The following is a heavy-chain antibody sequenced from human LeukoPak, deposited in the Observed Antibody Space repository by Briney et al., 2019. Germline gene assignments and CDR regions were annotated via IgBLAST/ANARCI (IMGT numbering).Heavy chain of an antibody. J-gene: IGHJ4*02. Sequence: RASVKVSCKASGYTFTSYGISWVRQAPGQGLEWMGWISAYNGNTNYAQKLQGRVTMTTDTSTSTAYMELRSLRSDDTAVYYCARDPGCGGDCYDFDYWGQGTLVTVSS. V-gene: IGHV1-18*01. CDR2: ISAYNGNT. D-gene: IGHD2-21*02. CDR3: ARDPGCGGDCYDFDY. CDR1: GYTFTSYG.